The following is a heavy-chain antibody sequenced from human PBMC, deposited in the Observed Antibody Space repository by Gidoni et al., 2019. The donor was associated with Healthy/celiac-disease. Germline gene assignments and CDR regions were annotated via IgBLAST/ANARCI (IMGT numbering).Heavy chain of an antibody. V-gene: IGHV1-69*01. CDR3: AFPQPSGITGTDRFHDAFDI. CDR1: GCTFSSYA. D-gene: IGHD1-20*01. CDR2: IIPIFGTA. J-gene: IGHJ3*02. Sequence: QVQLVQSGAEVKKPGSSVKVSCKASGCTFSSYAISWVRQAPGQGLEWMGGIIPIFGTANYAQKFQGRVTITADESTSTASMELSSLRSEDTAVYYCAFPQPSGITGTDRFHDAFDIWGQGTMVTVSS.